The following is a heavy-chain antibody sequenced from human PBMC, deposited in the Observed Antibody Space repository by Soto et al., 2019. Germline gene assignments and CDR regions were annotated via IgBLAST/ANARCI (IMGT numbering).Heavy chain of an antibody. CDR3: ARTYHYDSGDRTYFYYGMAV. CDR1: GGTFDDYA. D-gene: IGHD3-22*01. Sequence: QVQLVQSGAEVKQPGSSVRVSCKASGGTFDDYAITWVRQAPGQGLEWMAGIIPMLDSANYAEKFQDRVTITADESTSTVYMEVSSLRSEDTAVYYCARTYHYDSGDRTYFYYGMAVWGQGTTVTVSS. J-gene: IGHJ6*02. V-gene: IGHV1-69*12. CDR2: IIPMLDSA.